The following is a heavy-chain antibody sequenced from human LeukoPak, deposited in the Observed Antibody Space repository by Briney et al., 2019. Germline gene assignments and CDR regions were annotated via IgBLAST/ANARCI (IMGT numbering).Heavy chain of an antibody. J-gene: IGHJ3*02. V-gene: IGHV4-61*08. D-gene: IGHD3-22*01. CDR3: ARYSSGYYLDAFDI. CDR2: IYYSGST. Sequence: SETLSLTCAVSGGSISSAGYYWSWIRQPPGKGLEWIGYIYYSGSTNYNPSLKSRVTISVDTSKNQFSLKLSSVTAADTAVYYCARYSSGYYLDAFDIWGQGTMVTVSS. CDR1: GGSISSAGYY.